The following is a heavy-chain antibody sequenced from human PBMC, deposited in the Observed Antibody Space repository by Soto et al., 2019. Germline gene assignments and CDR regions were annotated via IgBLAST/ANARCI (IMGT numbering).Heavy chain of an antibody. CDR3: AKPPRGGDDYYYYMDV. V-gene: IGHV3-30*18. CDR1: GFTFSSYG. D-gene: IGHD3-10*01. Sequence: HPGGSLRLSCAASGFTFSSYGMHWVRQAPGKGLEWVAVISYDGSNKYYADSVKGRFTISRDNSKNTLYLRMNSLRAEDTAVYYCAKPPRGGDDYYYYMDVWGKGTTVTVSS. CDR2: ISYDGSNK. J-gene: IGHJ6*03.